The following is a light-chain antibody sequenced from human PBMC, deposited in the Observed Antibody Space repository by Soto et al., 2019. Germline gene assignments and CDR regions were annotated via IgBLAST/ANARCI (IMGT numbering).Light chain of an antibody. CDR3: QSYDSSLSGWV. J-gene: IGLJ3*02. V-gene: IGLV1-40*01. Sequence: QSVLTQPPSVSGAPGQRVTISCTGSSSNIGAGYDVHWYQQLPGTAPKLRINGNSNRPSGVPDRFSGSKSGTSASLAITGLRAEDEADYYCQSYDSSLSGWVFGGGTKLTVL. CDR1: SSNIGAGYD. CDR2: GNS.